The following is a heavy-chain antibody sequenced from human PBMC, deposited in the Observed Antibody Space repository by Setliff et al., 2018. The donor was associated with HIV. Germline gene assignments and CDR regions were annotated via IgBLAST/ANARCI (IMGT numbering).Heavy chain of an antibody. CDR1: GGIFKNYA. V-gene: IGHV1-69*06. D-gene: IGHD2-15*01. CDR2: IIPIFGTA. J-gene: IGHJ6*04. CDR3: ARDSRDIVVVIAPEPEPYYYYGMDV. Sequence: SVKVSCKASGGIFKNYAISWVRQAPGQGLEWMGGIIPIFGTANYAQKFQGRVTITADKSTSTVYMELSSLRSEDTAVYYCARDSRDIVVVIAPEPEPYYYYGMDVWGEGTTVTVSS.